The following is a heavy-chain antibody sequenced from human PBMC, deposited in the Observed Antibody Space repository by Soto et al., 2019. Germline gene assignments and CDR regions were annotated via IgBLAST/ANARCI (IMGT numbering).Heavy chain of an antibody. Sequence: QVQLVQSGAEVKKPGASVKVSCKASGYTFTSYGIIWVRQAPGQGLEWMGWISAYNGNTNYAQKLQGRVTMTTDTSTCTAYVELRSLRFDDTAVYYCARDRGSYALDYWGQGTLFTVSS. CDR3: ARDRGSYALDY. CDR1: GYTFTSYG. CDR2: ISAYNGNT. D-gene: IGHD1-26*01. J-gene: IGHJ4*02. V-gene: IGHV1-18*01.